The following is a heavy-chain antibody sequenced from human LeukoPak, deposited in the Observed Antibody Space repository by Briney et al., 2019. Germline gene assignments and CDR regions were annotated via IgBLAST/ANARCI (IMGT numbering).Heavy chain of an antibody. V-gene: IGHV4-59*01. Sequence: SETLSLTCTVSGGSISSYYWSWIRQPPGKGLEWIGYIYYNGSTNYNPSLKSRVPISVDTSKSHFKLKPSSVTAADTAVYYCARANWTEAAFDTWGKGTMVTVSS. J-gene: IGHJ3*02. CDR1: GGSISSYY. CDR3: ARANWTEAAFDT. CDR2: IYYNGST. D-gene: IGHD1-1*01.